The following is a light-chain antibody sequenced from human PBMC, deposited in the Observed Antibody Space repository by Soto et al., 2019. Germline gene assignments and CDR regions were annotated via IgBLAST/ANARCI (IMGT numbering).Light chain of an antibody. CDR1: QSVSSDY. CDR3: QHYDNSPPSVT. Sequence: EIVLTQSPDTLSLSPGERATLSCRASQSVSSDYLVWYQQKPGQAPRLLIYGASRRATGIPDRFSGSGSGSGFILTISRLEPEDFAVYYCQHYDNSPPSVTVGPGTKVDSK. CDR2: GAS. J-gene: IGKJ3*01. V-gene: IGKV3-20*01.